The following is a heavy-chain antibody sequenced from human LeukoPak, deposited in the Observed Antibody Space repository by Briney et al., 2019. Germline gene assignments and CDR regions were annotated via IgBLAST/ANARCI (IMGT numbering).Heavy chain of an antibody. V-gene: IGHV1-2*02. Sequence: ASVKVSCKASGYTFTGYYIHWVRQAPGQGLEWMGWINPNSGGTNYAQKFQGRVTMTRDASISTAYMELSRLRSEDTAVYYCATDGTGVLRYFDWSLPRDYWGQGTLVTVSS. J-gene: IGHJ4*02. CDR1: GYTFTGYY. CDR2: INPNSGGT. D-gene: IGHD3-9*01. CDR3: ATDGTGVLRYFDWSLPRDY.